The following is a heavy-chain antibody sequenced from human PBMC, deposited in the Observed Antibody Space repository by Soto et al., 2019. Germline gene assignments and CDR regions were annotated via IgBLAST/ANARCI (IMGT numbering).Heavy chain of an antibody. CDR3: ARGGGVGVAGSAAFDM. CDR1: GYPVTAYY. J-gene: IGHJ3*02. Sequence: QLHLVQSGAVVKKPGASVTVSCSASGYPVTAYYMHWVRQAPGRGLEWMGGINPATGAAKYTQTSQGRVTITRDTSTSTVFREMSGLTSEDTDVFYWARGGGVGVAGSAAFDMWGQGTLVTVSS. D-gene: IGHD3-3*01. CDR2: INPATGAA. V-gene: IGHV1-2*02.